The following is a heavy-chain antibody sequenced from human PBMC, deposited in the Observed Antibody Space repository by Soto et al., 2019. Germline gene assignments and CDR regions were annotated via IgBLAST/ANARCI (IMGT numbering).Heavy chain of an antibody. J-gene: IGHJ4*01. V-gene: IGHV1-18*01. D-gene: IGHD3-16*01. CDR2: ISAYNGNT. CDR1: GYTFTSYG. CDR3: ARARTPIFAYDYVWGSPDSGRTHFDY. Sequence: ASVKVSCKASGYTFTSYGISWVRQAPGQGLEWMGWISAYNGNTNYAQKLQGRVTMTTDTSTSTAYMELRSLRSDDTAVYYCARARTPIFAYDYVWGSPDSGRTHFDYW.